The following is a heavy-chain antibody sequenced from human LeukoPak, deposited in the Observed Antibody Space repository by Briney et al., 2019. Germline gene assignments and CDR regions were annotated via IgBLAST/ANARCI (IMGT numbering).Heavy chain of an antibody. CDR2: ISWNSGSI. CDR1: GFTFDDYA. J-gene: IGHJ4*02. D-gene: IGHD5-18*01. V-gene: IGHV3-9*01. CDR3: AKVFGYSYGYNDY. Sequence: GGSLRLSCAASGFTFDDYAMPWVRQAPGKGLEWVSGISWNSGSIGYADSVKGRFTISRDNAKNSLYLQMNSLRAEDTALYYCAKVFGYSYGYNDYWGQGTLVTVSS.